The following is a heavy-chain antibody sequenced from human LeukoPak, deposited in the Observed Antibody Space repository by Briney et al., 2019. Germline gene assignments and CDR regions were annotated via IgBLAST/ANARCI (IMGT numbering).Heavy chain of an antibody. J-gene: IGHJ4*02. CDR1: GFTFSDYY. D-gene: IGHD6-19*01. V-gene: IGHV3-53*01. CDR3: ASSGY. Sequence: GGSLRLSCAASGFTFSDYYMTWVRQAPGKGLEWVSVISSGGTTNFADSVKGRFTMSRDNSKNTLYLQMNNLRAEDTAVYYCASSGYWGQGTLVTVSS. CDR2: ISSGGTT.